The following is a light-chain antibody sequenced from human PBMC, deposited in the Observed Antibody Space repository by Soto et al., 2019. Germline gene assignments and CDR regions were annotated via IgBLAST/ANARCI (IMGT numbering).Light chain of an antibody. J-gene: IGKJ1*01. V-gene: IGKV3-11*01. Sequence: EIVLTQSPATLSLSPGERATLSCRASQSVSSYLAWYQQKPGQAPRLLIYDASNRATGIPARFSGSGSGTDFTLTISSLEPEDFAVDYCQQRSKWWTFGQGTKVDIK. CDR1: QSVSSY. CDR2: DAS. CDR3: QQRSKWWT.